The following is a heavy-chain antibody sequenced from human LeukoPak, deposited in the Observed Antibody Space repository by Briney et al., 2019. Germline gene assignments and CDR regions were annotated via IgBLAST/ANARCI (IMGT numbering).Heavy chain of an antibody. Sequence: PSETLSLTCTVSGGSISSYYWSWIRQPPGKGLEWIGYIYYSGSTNYNPSLKSRVTISVDTSKNQFSLKLSSVTAADTAVYYCAREGPHGWFDPWGQGTLVTVSP. CDR2: IYYSGST. J-gene: IGHJ5*02. CDR3: AREGPHGWFDP. V-gene: IGHV4-59*01. CDR1: GGSISSYY.